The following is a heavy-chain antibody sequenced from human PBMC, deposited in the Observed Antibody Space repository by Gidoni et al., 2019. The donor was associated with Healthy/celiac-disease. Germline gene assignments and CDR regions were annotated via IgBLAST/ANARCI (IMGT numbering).Heavy chain of an antibody. Sequence: EVQLLEAGGGWVQPGGSLRLSCAACGFTFSSYAMSWVRQAPGKGLEWVSAISCSGGSTYYPDSVQGPFTISRDNSKNTLYLQMNSLRAEDTAVYYCAKDSRVPSDGMTYWGQGTLVTVSS. J-gene: IGHJ4*02. CDR1: GFTFSSYA. CDR3: AKDSRVPSDGMTY. D-gene: IGHD2-21*02. V-gene: IGHV3-23*01. CDR2: ISCSGGST.